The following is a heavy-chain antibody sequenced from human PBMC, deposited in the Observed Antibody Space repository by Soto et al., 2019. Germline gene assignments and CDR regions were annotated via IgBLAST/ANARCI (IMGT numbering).Heavy chain of an antibody. CDR2: INTDGSAT. V-gene: IGHV3-74*01. D-gene: IGHD2-21*01. Sequence: GGSLRLSCAASGFTFSSYWMHWVRQVPGKGLVWVSRINTDGSATNYADSVKGRFTVSRDNAKNTQYLQMNSLRAEDTAVYYCARDGEGYWGQGTLVTVSS. J-gene: IGHJ4*02. CDR1: GFTFSSYW. CDR3: ARDGEGY.